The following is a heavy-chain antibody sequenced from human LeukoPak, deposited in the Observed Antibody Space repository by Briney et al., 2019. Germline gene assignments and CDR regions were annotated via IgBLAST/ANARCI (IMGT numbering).Heavy chain of an antibody. D-gene: IGHD3-22*01. CDR3: ARESMGLYYYDSSGPFDY. Sequence: PGGPLRLSCAASEFTFSSYNMNWVRQAPGKGLEWVSYISSSSSTIYYADSVKGRFTISRDNAKNSLYLQMNSLRAEDTAVYYCARESMGLYYYDSSGPFDYWGQGTLVTVSS. J-gene: IGHJ4*02. V-gene: IGHV3-48*04. CDR1: EFTFSSYN. CDR2: ISSSSSTI.